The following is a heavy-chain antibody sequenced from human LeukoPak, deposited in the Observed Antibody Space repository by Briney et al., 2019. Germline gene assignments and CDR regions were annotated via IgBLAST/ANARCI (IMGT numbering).Heavy chain of an antibody. CDR2: IITYNGNT. CDR3: ARESSHYYDSSGYFAGSYYYGMDV. J-gene: IGHJ6*02. V-gene: IGHV1-18*01. D-gene: IGHD3-22*01. CDR1: GYTFTSYG. Sequence: ASVKVSCKTSGYTFTSYGLSWVRQAPGQGLEWMGCIITYNGNTYYSQKLQGRVTMTTDTSTSTAYMELRSLRSDDTAVYYCARESSHYYDSSGYFAGSYYYGMDVWGQGTTVTVSS.